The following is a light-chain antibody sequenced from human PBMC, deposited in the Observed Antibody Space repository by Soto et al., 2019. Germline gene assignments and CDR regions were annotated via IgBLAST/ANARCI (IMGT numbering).Light chain of an antibody. Sequence: QSVLTQPASVSGSPGQSITISCAGTSSDVGGYNYVSWYQHHPGKVPQLMIYDVSNRPSGVSNRFSGSKSGNTASLTISGLQPEDEADYYCYSYTTSNTDVFGTGTKVTVL. CDR1: SSDVGGYNY. J-gene: IGLJ1*01. CDR2: DVS. CDR3: YSYTTSNTDV. V-gene: IGLV2-14*03.